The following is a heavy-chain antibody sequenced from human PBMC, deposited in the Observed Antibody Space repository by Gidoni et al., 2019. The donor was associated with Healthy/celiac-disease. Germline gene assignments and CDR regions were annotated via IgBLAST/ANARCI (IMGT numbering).Heavy chain of an antibody. CDR3: ARSVWLGQQQLVRGYYGMDV. CDR1: GFHFSSYW. V-gene: IGHV3-7*01. CDR2: IKQDGSEK. J-gene: IGHJ6*02. D-gene: IGHD6-13*01. Sequence: EVQLVESGGGLVQPGGSLRLPCAASGFHFSSYWMSWVRQAPGKGLEWVANIKQDGSEKYYVDSVKGRFTISRDNAKNSLYLQMNSLRAEDTAVYYCARSVWLGQQQLVRGYYGMDVWGQGTTVTVSS.